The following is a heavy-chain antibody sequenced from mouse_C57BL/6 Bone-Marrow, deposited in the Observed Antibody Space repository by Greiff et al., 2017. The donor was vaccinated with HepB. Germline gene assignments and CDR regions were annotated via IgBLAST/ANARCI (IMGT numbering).Heavy chain of an antibody. CDR1: GFTFSSYG. V-gene: IGHV5-6*01. D-gene: IGHD1-1*01. J-gene: IGHJ1*03. CDR2: ISSGGSYT. Sequence: LVESGGDLVKPGGSLKLSCAASGFTFSSYGMSWVRQTPDKRLEWVATISSGGSYTYYPDSVKGRFTISRDNAKNTLYLQMSSLKSEDTAMYYCARHDYGGYFDVWGTGTTVTVSS. CDR3: ARHDYGGYFDV.